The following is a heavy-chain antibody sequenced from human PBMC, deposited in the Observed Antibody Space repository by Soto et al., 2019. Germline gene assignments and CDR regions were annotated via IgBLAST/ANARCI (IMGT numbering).Heavy chain of an antibody. D-gene: IGHD3-3*01. Sequence: GGSLRLSCAASGFTFADYTMPWVRQAPGKGLVWVSLISWDGGRTDYADSVKGRFPISRDNSKNSRYLQMNSLRTEDTALYYCANDQAAASFGNYYYYGKDVWGQGTTDTVS. CDR2: ISWDGGRT. J-gene: IGHJ6*02. CDR1: GFTFADYT. V-gene: IGHV3-43*01. CDR3: ANDQAAASFGNYYYYGKDV.